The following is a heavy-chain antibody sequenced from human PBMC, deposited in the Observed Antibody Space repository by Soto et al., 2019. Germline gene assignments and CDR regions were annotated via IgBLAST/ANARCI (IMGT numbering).Heavy chain of an antibody. CDR1: GGTFSSYA. V-gene: IGHV1-69*13. CDR2: IIPIFGTA. J-gene: IGHJ4*02. CDR3: AREGGGGDSEGFDY. D-gene: IGHD5-12*01. Sequence: RASVKVSCKASGGTFSSYAISWVRQAPGQGLEWMGGIIPIFGTANYAQKFQGGVTITADESTSTAYMELSSLRSEDTAVYYCAREGGGGDSEGFDYWGQGTLVTVSS.